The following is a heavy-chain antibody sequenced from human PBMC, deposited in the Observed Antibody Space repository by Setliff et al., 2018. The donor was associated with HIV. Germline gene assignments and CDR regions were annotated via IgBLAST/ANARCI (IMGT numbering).Heavy chain of an antibody. CDR3: ARVLPYNSALDN. CDR2: ISYDGRNK. V-gene: IGHV3-30*14. Sequence: GGSLRLSCEASGFTFSASPIHWVRQAPGKGLEWAAVISYDGRNKFYIDSVKGRFTLSRDTSKNTMYLQMNSLRHEDTALYYCARVLPYNSALDNWGQGTLVTVSS. J-gene: IGHJ4*02. D-gene: IGHD6-25*01. CDR1: GFTFSASP.